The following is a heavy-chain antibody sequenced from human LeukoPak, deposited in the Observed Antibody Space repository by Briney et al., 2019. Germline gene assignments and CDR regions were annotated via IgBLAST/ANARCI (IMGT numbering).Heavy chain of an antibody. V-gene: IGHV4-30-2*01. CDR3: ARVHYCGGDCYSWAFEI. CDR1: GGSISNGGYS. J-gene: IGHJ3*02. D-gene: IGHD2-21*02. CDR2: IYHSGST. Sequence: SQTLSLTCAVSGGSISNGGYSWSWIRQPPGKGLEWIGYIYHSGSTYYYPSLKSRVSISVDRSKNQFSLKLSSVTAADTAVYYCARVHYCGGDCYSWAFEIWGQGTMVTVSS.